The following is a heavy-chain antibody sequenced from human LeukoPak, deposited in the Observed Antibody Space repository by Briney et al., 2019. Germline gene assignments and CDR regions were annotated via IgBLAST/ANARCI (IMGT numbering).Heavy chain of an antibody. CDR1: GFTFSSYG. Sequence: GGSQRLSCAASGFTFSSYGMHWVRQAPGKGLEWVAVIWYDGSNKYYADSVKGRFTISRDNSKNTLYLQMNSLRAEDTAVYYCARDYGFGELWRFDYWGQGTLVTVSS. V-gene: IGHV3-33*08. J-gene: IGHJ4*02. CDR3: ARDYGFGELWRFDY. D-gene: IGHD3-10*01. CDR2: IWYDGSNK.